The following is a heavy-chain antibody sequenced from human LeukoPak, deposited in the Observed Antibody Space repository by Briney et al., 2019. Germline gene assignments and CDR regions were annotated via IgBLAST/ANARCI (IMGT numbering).Heavy chain of an antibody. D-gene: IGHD3-22*01. CDR2: ISSSESYI. Sequence: GGSLRLSCAASGFTFSSYSMNWVRQAPGKGLEWVSYISSSESYIYYADSVKGRFTISRDNAKNSLNLQMDSLRAEDTAVYYCARMAYYYDGSGYGPLDYWGQGTLVTVSS. CDR3: ARMAYYYDGSGYGPLDY. J-gene: IGHJ4*02. V-gene: IGHV3-21*01. CDR1: GFTFSSYS.